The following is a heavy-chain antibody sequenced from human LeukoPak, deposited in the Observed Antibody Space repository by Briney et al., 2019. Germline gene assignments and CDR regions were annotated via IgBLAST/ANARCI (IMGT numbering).Heavy chain of an antibody. V-gene: IGHV1-18*01. CDR1: GYTFNRNG. CDR3: AKAGRGTYYDSDY. Sequence: ASVKMCFKASGYTFNRNGIIWVRQAPGPGLEWMGMISGYSTDRKYAQKVPARITMTSDASSTTVYMVLKIHTLNDTAVYYCAKAGRGTYYDSDYWGQGTLVTVSS. CDR2: ISGYSTDR. J-gene: IGHJ4*02. D-gene: IGHD1-26*01.